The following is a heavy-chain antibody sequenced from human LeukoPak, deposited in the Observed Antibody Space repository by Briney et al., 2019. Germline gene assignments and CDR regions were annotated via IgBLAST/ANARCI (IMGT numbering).Heavy chain of an antibody. Sequence: GGSLRLSCAASGFTFSNAWRSWGRQAPGKGLEWVGRIKSKTDGGTTDYAAPVKGRFTISRDDSKNTLYLQMNSLKTEDTAVYYCTTKVTTVTTGRDYWGQGTLVTVSS. CDR1: GFTFSNAW. CDR2: IKSKTDGGTT. J-gene: IGHJ4*02. D-gene: IGHD4-17*01. CDR3: TTKVTTVTTGRDY. V-gene: IGHV3-15*01.